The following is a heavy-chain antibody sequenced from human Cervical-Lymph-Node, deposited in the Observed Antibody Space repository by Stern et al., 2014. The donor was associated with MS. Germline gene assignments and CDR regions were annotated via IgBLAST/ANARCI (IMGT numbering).Heavy chain of an antibody. Sequence: QVQLVQSGAEVKKPGATVKVSCKASGYTLTNYGINWVRQATGKGLEWMGWISAYNGNTNYAQKFQGRVTVTTDTSTATAYMDLRSLRSDDTAIYYCAGYYYHGMDVWGQGTTVTVSS. J-gene: IGHJ6*02. CDR1: GYTLTNYG. V-gene: IGHV1-18*04. CDR3: AGYYYHGMDV. CDR2: ISAYNGNT.